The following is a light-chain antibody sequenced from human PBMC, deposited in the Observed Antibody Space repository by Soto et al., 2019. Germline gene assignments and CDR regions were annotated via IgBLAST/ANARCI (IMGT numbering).Light chain of an antibody. CDR3: QVWDNNSDHVV. CDR1: SIGSKS. Sequence: SYELTQPPSVSVAQGQTATITCGGDSIGSKSVHWYQQKPGQAPVVVVYHDSDRPSGIPERFSGSNSGNTATLTISRVEAGDEAVYSCQVWDNNSDHVVFGGGTKFTVL. V-gene: IGLV3-21*02. CDR2: HDS. J-gene: IGLJ2*01.